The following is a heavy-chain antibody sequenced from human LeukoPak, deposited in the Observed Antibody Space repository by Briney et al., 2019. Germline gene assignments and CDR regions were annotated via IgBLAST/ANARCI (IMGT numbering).Heavy chain of an antibody. D-gene: IGHD2-15*01. CDR3: ARLSARSFSYYFDC. J-gene: IGHJ4*02. Sequence: SETLSLTCTVSGGSISSSSYFWGWIRQPPGKGLDWIGSIYYSGNAYYNPSLKSRVTISVDTSKNQFSLRLNSVTAADTAVYYCARLSARSFSYYFDCWGQGTLATVSS. V-gene: IGHV4-39*01. CDR1: GGSISSSSYF. CDR2: IYYSGNA.